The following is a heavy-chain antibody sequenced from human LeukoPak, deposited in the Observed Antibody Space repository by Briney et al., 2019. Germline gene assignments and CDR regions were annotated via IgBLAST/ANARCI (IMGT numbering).Heavy chain of an antibody. J-gene: IGHJ5*02. CDR1: GFTFSDYW. Sequence: RAGRSLRLSRTASGFTFSDYWMHWARHTPKKGLMWVSKINSDGSATQYAESVKGRFTISRDNRKNTLYLRMNRLRAEDTAVYYCARDVYGFGGSWGQGAVVTVSS. CDR2: INSDGSAT. V-gene: IGHV3-74*03. CDR3: ARDVYGFGGS. D-gene: IGHD2-8*01.